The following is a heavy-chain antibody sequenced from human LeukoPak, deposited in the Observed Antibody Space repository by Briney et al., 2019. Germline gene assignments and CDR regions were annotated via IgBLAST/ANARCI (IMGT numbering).Heavy chain of an antibody. D-gene: IGHD7-27*01. CDR2: IYPGDSDA. Sequence: GESLKISCKGSGYSFTSYWIGWVRQMPGKGLEWMGIIYPGDSDARYSPSFQGQVTISADKSISAAYLQWSSLKASDTAVYYCARQTGTYYDHWGQGTLVTASS. CDR1: GYSFTSYW. CDR3: ARQTGTYYDH. J-gene: IGHJ4*02. V-gene: IGHV5-51*01.